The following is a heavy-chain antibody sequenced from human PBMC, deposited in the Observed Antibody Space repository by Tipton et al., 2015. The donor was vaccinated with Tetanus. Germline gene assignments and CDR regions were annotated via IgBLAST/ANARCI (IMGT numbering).Heavy chain of an antibody. CDR3: ARHASYDILTGFPSDRYGLDV. Sequence: SLRLSCAASGFTFSTHGMHWVRQAPGKGLEWVALVWYDGTRKYYTESVEGRFTISRDNSKNTLYLQMNSLRAEDTAVYFCARHASYDILTGFPSDRYGLDVWGQGTTVTVSS. CDR1: GFTFSTHG. J-gene: IGHJ6*02. V-gene: IGHV3-33*01. CDR2: VWYDGTRK. D-gene: IGHD3-9*01.